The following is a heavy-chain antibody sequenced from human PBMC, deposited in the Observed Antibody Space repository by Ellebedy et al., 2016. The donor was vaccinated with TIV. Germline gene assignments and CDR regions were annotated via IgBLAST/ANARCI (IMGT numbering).Heavy chain of an antibody. Sequence: GESLKISCAASGLTFSSHAMSWVRQAPGKGLEWVSSLTESGGNTYYADSVKGRFTISRDNSKDTLYLQMNSLRAEDTAIYYCARDPVGVGPALDVWGQGTMVTVSS. CDR2: LTESGGNT. D-gene: IGHD4-23*01. V-gene: IGHV3-23*01. CDR3: ARDPVGVGPALDV. J-gene: IGHJ3*01. CDR1: GLTFSSHA.